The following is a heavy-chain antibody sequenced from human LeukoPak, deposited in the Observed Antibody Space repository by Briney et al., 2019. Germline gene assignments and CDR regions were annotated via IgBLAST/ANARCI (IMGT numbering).Heavy chain of an antibody. CDR2: INWNGGSI. CDR3: ARVDYDSSGESNPGAFDI. D-gene: IGHD3-22*01. Sequence: GGSLRLSCATSGFTFDEYGMSWVRQAPGKGLEWVSGINWNGGSIGYADSVKGRFTISRDNAKNSLYLQMNSLRAEDTALYHCARVDYDSSGESNPGAFDIWGQGTMVTVSS. CDR1: GFTFDEYG. V-gene: IGHV3-20*01. J-gene: IGHJ3*02.